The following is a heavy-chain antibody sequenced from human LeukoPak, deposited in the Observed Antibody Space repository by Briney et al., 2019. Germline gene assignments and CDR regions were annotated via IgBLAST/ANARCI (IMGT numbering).Heavy chain of an antibody. CDR1: GFTFSIYW. J-gene: IGHJ4*02. Sequence: PGGSLRLSCAASGFTFSIYWMSWVRQAPGKGLEWVANINQDGSEKYYVDSVKGRFTISRDNAKNSLYLQMNSLRAEDTAVYYCARDDGDLGDYWGQGTLVTVSS. CDR2: INQDGSEK. V-gene: IGHV3-7*01. D-gene: IGHD4-17*01. CDR3: ARDDGDLGDY.